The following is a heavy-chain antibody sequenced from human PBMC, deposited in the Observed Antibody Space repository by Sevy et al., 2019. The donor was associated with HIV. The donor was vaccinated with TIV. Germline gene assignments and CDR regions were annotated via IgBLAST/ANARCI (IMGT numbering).Heavy chain of an antibody. Sequence: GGSLRLSCAASGFTFSSYAMSWVRQAPGKGLEWVSTISGSGGSTYYADSVKGRFTISRNKFKNTLYLQMNSLRAEDTAVYYCAILGTYYYDGSGYYYQVPSDYWGQGTLVTVSS. CDR3: AILGTYYYDGSGYYYQVPSDY. CDR1: GFTFSSYA. V-gene: IGHV3-23*01. D-gene: IGHD3-22*01. CDR2: ISGSGGST. J-gene: IGHJ4*02.